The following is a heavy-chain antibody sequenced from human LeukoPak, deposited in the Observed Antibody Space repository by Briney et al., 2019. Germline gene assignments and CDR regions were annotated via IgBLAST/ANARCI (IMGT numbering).Heavy chain of an antibody. Sequence: GGSLRLSCAASGFTFDDYGMNWVRQAPGKGLEWVSGINWNGGNTGYSDSVKGRFTISRDNAKNSLYLQMNSLRAEDTAVYYCAGGIAARVDYWGQGTLVTVSS. D-gene: IGHD6-6*01. J-gene: IGHJ4*02. V-gene: IGHV3-20*04. CDR2: INWNGGNT. CDR3: AGGIAARVDY. CDR1: GFTFDDYG.